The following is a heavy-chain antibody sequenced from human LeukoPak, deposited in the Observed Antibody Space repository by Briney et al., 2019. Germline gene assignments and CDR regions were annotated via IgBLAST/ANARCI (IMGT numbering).Heavy chain of an antibody. CDR2: ISNDGSND. V-gene: IGHV3-30*18. CDR3: AKDMGILWWCLGD. Sequence: GGSLRLSFPASGFTFSNYGMHWVRQAPGKGLEWVALISNDGSNDYYGDSVEGRFTISRDNSKNTLYLQMNSLIAEDTAVYYCAKDMGILWWCLGDWGQGTLVTVSS. CDR1: GFTFSNYG. D-gene: IGHD2-21*01. J-gene: IGHJ4*02.